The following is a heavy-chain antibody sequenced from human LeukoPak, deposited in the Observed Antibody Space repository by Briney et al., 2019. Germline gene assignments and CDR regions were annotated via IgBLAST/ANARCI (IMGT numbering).Heavy chain of an antibody. CDR1: GFTFSSYW. D-gene: IGHD3-9*01. J-gene: IGHJ4*02. Sequence: GGSLRLSCAASGFTFSSYWMSWVRQAPGKGLEWVANIKLDGSEKYYVDSVKGRFTISRDNTKNSLYLQMNNLRAEDTAVYYCARFPERYYFDYWGQGTLATVSS. V-gene: IGHV3-7*01. CDR2: IKLDGSEK. CDR3: ARFPERYYFDY.